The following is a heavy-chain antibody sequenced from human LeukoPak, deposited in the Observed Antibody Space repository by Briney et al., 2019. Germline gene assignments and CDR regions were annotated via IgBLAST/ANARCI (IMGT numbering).Heavy chain of an antibody. V-gene: IGHV3-64D*06. CDR3: VKDRDSGYDSLDY. J-gene: IGHJ4*02. CDR2: ISSNGGRT. CDR1: GFTFSRYA. D-gene: IGHD5-12*01. Sequence: PGGSLRLSCSASGFTFSRYAMHWVRQAPGKGLEYVSAISSNGGRTYYADSVKGRFTISRDNSKNTLYLQMSSLRVEDTAVYYCVKDRDSGYDSLDYWGLGTLVTVSS.